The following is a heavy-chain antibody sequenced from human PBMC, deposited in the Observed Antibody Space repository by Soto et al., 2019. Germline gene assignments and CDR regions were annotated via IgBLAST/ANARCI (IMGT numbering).Heavy chain of an antibody. CDR2: INSDGSRT. CDR1: GFTLQNYA. Sequence: GGSLRLSCTASGFTLQNYAMAWVRQAPGKGLEWVSRINSDGSRTSYADSVTGRFTISRDNAKNTLYLQMNSLRVEDTALYYCARETYRGFYFDYWGQGTLVTVSS. J-gene: IGHJ4*02. V-gene: IGHV3-74*01. D-gene: IGHD4-4*01. CDR3: ARETYRGFYFDY.